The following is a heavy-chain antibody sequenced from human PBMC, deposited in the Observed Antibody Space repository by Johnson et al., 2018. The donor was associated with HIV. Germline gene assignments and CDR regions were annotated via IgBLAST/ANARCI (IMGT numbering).Heavy chain of an antibody. CDR1: GLTFSSYG. J-gene: IGHJ3*02. CDR2: IWYDGSNK. V-gene: IGHV3-33*06. Sequence: QVQLVESGGGVVQPGRSLRLSCAASGLTFSSYGMHWVRQAPGKGLEWVAVIWYDGSNKDYADSVKGRFTISRDNSKNMLYLQMNSLRAEDTAVYYCAKGRLIAAANDAFDIWGQGTMVTVSS. CDR3: AKGRLIAAANDAFDI. D-gene: IGHD6-13*01.